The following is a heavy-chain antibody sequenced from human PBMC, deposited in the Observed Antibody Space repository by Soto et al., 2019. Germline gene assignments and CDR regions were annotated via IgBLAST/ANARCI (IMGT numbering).Heavy chain of an antibody. CDR2: IYYSGST. J-gene: IGHJ4*02. D-gene: IGHD5-12*01. V-gene: IGHV4-30-4*01. CDR1: GGSISSGDYY. Sequence: QVQLQESGPGLVKPSQTLSLTCTVSGGSISSGDYYWSWIRQPPGKGLEWIGYIYYSGSTYYNPSLQGQGITPRNPFQNQFPPKPSSVTAADPGVYYCAGDRIVMATIGAYFDYWGQGTLVTVSS. CDR3: AGDRIVMATIGAYFDY.